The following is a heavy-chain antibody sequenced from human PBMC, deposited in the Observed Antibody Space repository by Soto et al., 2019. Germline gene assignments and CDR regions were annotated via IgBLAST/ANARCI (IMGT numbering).Heavy chain of an antibody. D-gene: IGHD3-10*01. V-gene: IGHV3-21*01. CDR3: AKDPGSESEYFQH. CDR1: GFTFSSYS. J-gene: IGHJ1*01. CDR2: ISSSSSYI. Sequence: EVQLVESGGGLVKPGGSLRLSCAASGFTFSSYSMNWVRQAPGKGLEWVSSISSSSSYIYYADSVKGRFTISRDNAKNSLYLQMNSLRAEDTAVYYCAKDPGSESEYFQHWGQGTLVTVSS.